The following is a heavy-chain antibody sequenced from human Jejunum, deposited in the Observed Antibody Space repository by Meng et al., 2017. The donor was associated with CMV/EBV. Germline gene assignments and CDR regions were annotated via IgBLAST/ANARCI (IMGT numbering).Heavy chain of an antibody. Sequence: AASGFTFRDCAMTWVRQAPGKGLEWVSVIYTGNGGRFYADSVKGRFTVSRDDSKNTLYLQMNSLRADDTARYYCAKGSKWVQFDYWGQGALVTVSS. J-gene: IGHJ4*02. V-gene: IGHV3-23*03. D-gene: IGHD1-1*01. CDR1: GFTFRDCA. CDR3: AKGSKWVQFDY. CDR2: IYTGNGGR.